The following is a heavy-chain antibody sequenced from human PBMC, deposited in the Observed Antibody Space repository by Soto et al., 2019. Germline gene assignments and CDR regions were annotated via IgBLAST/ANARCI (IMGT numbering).Heavy chain of an antibody. CDR3: ARGGHDFAFDS. Sequence: SETLSLTCTVSGGAMYAYYWILIRQPPGKGLEWIGDIYYSGRTNYNPSLKSRVTISVDTSKSQFSLNLRSVTAADTAVYYCARGGHDFAFDSWGHGGLVTVSS. CDR2: IYYSGRT. J-gene: IGHJ4*01. D-gene: IGHD5-12*01. V-gene: IGHV4-59*01. CDR1: GGAMYAYY.